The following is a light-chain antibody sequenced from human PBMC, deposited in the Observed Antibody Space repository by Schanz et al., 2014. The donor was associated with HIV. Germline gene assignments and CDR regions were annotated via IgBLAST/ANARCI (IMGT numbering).Light chain of an antibody. J-gene: IGLJ1*01. Sequence: QSALTQPPSASGSPGQSVSISCTGIGTDIGNYKYVSWYQHHPGKAPKLIIFEVNQRPSGVPDRFAGSKSGNTASLTISGLQPEDEAEYYCCSYAGSSTFPYVFGTGTKLTVL. CDR2: EVN. CDR3: CSYAGSSTFPYV. CDR1: GTDIGNYKY. V-gene: IGLV2-8*01.